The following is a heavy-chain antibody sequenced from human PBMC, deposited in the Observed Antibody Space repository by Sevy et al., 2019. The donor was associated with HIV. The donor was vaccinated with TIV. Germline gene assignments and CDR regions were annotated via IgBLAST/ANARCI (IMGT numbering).Heavy chain of an antibody. Sequence: GSLRLSCAASGFTFSSYWMSWVRQAPGKGLEWVANIKQDGSEKYYVDSVKGRFTISRDNAKNSLYLQMNSLRAEDTAVYYCARDRQFSSSPSSRARTIYYYYYMDVWGKGTTVTVSS. CDR3: ARDRQFSSSPSSRARTIYYYYYMDV. CDR2: IKQDGSEK. CDR1: GFTFSSYW. V-gene: IGHV3-7*03. J-gene: IGHJ6*03. D-gene: IGHD2-2*01.